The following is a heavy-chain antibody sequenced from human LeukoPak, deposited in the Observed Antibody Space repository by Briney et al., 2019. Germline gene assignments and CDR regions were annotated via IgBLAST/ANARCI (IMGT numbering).Heavy chain of an antibody. D-gene: IGHD6-19*01. Sequence: ASVKVSCKASGYTFTGYYMHWVRQAPGQGLEWMGWINPNSGGTNYAQKFQGWVTMTRDTSISTAYMELSRLRSDDTAVYYCARDSLYSSGTDGFDPWGQGTLVTVSS. CDR1: GYTFTGYY. J-gene: IGHJ5*02. V-gene: IGHV1-2*04. CDR3: ARDSLYSSGTDGFDP. CDR2: INPNSGGT.